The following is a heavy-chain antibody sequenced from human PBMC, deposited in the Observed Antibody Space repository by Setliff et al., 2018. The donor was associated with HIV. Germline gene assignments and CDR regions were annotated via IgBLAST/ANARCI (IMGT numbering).Heavy chain of an antibody. CDR2: FYETGYT. D-gene: IGHD2-15*01. J-gene: IGHJ2*01. V-gene: IGHV4-38-2*02. CDR1: GDFFSTDYY. Sequence: SETLSLTCTVSGDFFSTDYYWGWIRQSPGKGLEWIGSFYETGYTYYNPSLKSRITMSVDPSMNHFSLRMSSVTAADTAVYYCARRHSDGNPLDYWYFDLWGRGTLVTSPQ. CDR3: ARRHSDGNPLDYWYFDL.